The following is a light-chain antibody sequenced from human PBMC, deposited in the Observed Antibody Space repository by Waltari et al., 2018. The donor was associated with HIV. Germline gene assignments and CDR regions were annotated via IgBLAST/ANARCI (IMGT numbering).Light chain of an antibody. V-gene: IGLV3-21*02. CDR3: QVWDSSSDHL. Sequence: SYVPTQPPSVSVAPGQTARITCGGNNIGSKSVHWYQHKPGQAPVLVIYDDIGRPSGIPERFSGSNSGNTATLTISRVEAGDEADYYCQVWDSSSDHLFGGGTKVTVL. CDR2: DDI. J-gene: IGLJ2*01. CDR1: NIGSKS.